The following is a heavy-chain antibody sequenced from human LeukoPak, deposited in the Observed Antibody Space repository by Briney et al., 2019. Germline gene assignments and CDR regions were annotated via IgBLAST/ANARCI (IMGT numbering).Heavy chain of an antibody. CDR3: AKERGYTSGLGTLDY. V-gene: IGHV3-23*01. J-gene: IGHJ4*02. D-gene: IGHD6-19*01. Sequence: PGRTLRLSCAASGFTLSNYVMIWVRQVPGKGLEWVSTLSGSGGSTYYADPLKGRFSISRDNSKNTLFLQMKNLRAEDTAVYYCAKERGYTSGLGTLDYWGQGTLVTVST. CDR2: LSGSGGST. CDR1: GFTLSNYV.